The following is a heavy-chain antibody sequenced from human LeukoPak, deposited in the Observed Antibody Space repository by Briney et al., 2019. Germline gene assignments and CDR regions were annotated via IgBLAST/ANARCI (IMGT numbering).Heavy chain of an antibody. J-gene: IGHJ1*01. CDR1: GFTFSSHW. CDR2: INSDGSST. CDR3: AKALLAYCGGDCYSYFQH. Sequence: GGSLRLSCAASGFTFSSHWMHWVRQAPGKGLVWVSRINSDGSSTSYADSVKGRFTISRDNAKNTLYLQMNSLRAEDTAVYYCAKALLAYCGGDCYSYFQHWGQGTLVTVSS. V-gene: IGHV3-74*01. D-gene: IGHD2-21*01.